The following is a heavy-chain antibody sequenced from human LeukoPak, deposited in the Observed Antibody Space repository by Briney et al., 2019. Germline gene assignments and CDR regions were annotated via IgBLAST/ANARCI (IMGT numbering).Heavy chain of an antibody. V-gene: IGHV5-51*01. Sequence: GESLKISCKGSGYRFSSYWIGWVRQMPGKGLEWMGIIYPGDSDTRYSPSFQGQVTISADKSISTTYLQWSSLKASDTAMYYCARRHYYGSGSYYNYFDYWGQGTLVTVSS. D-gene: IGHD3-10*01. CDR1: GYRFSSYW. CDR3: ARRHYYGSGSYYNYFDY. CDR2: IYPGDSDT. J-gene: IGHJ4*02.